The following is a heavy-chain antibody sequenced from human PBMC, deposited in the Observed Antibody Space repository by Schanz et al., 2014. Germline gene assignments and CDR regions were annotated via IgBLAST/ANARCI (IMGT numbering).Heavy chain of an antibody. CDR1: GSYISSGGYT. J-gene: IGHJ3*02. V-gene: IGHV4-30-4*07. CDR2: IYFSGST. CDR3: ARNYGGNWHAFDI. D-gene: IGHD1-20*01. Sequence: QVQLQESGPGLLKPSQTLSLTCAVSGSYISSGGYTWSWIRQPPGKGLEWIGYIYFSGSTYYNPALKSRVTISVDTSKTQFSMKLSSATAADTAVYYCARNYGGNWHAFDIWGQGTMVTVSS.